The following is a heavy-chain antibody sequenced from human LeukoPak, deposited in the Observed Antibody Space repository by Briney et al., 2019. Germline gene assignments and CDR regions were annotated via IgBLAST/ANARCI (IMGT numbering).Heavy chain of an antibody. V-gene: IGHV3-23*01. Sequence: PGGSLRLSCAASGFTFSSYAMSWVRQAPGKGLEWVSAISGSGGSTYYADSVEGRFTIPRDNSKNTLYLQMNSLRAEDTAVYYCAKAKEPVLRFLEWLLSYGMDVWGQGTTVTVSS. D-gene: IGHD3-3*01. CDR3: AKAKEPVLRFLEWLLSYGMDV. CDR2: ISGSGGST. J-gene: IGHJ6*02. CDR1: GFTFSSYA.